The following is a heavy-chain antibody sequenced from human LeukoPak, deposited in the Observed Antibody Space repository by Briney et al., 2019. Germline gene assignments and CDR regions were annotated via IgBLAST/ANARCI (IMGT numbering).Heavy chain of an antibody. J-gene: IGHJ4*02. CDR3: AREYGYYSGYFDY. CDR1: GYSLTALS. D-gene: IGHD3-16*01. Sequence: GASVKVSCKVSGYSLTALSMHWVRQAPGKGLEWMGGFDPEAGKTMYAEKLDGRLTVTDDTSTDTAYMQLSSLRLEDTAVYYCAREYGYYSGYFDYWGQGTLVTVSS. CDR2: FDPEAGKT. V-gene: IGHV1-24*01.